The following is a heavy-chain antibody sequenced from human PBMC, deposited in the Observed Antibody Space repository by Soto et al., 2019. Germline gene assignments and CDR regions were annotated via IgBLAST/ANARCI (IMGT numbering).Heavy chain of an antibody. Sequence: GGSLRLSCAASGFTFSSYGMHWVRQAPGKGLEWVAVISYDGSNKYYADSVKGRFTISRDNSKNTLYLQMNSLRAEDTAVYYCAKAPMVRGVLNYFDYWGQGTLVTVSS. CDR2: ISYDGSNK. CDR1: GFTFSSYG. V-gene: IGHV3-30*18. D-gene: IGHD3-10*01. J-gene: IGHJ4*02. CDR3: AKAPMVRGVLNYFDY.